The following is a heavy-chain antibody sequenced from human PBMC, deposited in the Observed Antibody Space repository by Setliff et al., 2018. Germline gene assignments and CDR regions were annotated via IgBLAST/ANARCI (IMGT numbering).Heavy chain of an antibody. Sequence: PGGSLRLSCAASGFTFNSYSMNWVRQAPGKGLEWVSSISSSSTYINSADSVKGRFTISRDNAKNSLYLQMNSLRAEDTAVYYCARNPLPHGPEGHFDYWGQGTLVTVSS. J-gene: IGHJ4*02. CDR2: ISSSSTYI. CDR1: GFTFNSYS. CDR3: ARNPLPHGPEGHFDY. V-gene: IGHV3-21*01.